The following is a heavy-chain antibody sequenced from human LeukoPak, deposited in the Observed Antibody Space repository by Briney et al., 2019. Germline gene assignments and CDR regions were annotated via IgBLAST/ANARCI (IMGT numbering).Heavy chain of an antibody. CDR2: INPNSGGT. CDR3: AREERSSGSLYFDY. Sequence: ASLKLSCKAFGYTTTGYYMHWARQAPGYGLEWMGWINPNSGGTNYAQKFQGWVTMTRDTSISTAYMELSRLRSDDTAVYYCAREERSSGSLYFDYWGHGTLVTVSS. V-gene: IGHV1-2*04. D-gene: IGHD3-10*01. CDR1: GYTTTGYY. J-gene: IGHJ4*01.